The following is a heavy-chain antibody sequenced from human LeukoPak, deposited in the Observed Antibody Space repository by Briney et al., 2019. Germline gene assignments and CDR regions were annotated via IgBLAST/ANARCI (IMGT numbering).Heavy chain of an antibody. CDR3: ASLDTAAIRTGGY. V-gene: IGHV3-7*01. D-gene: IGHD5-18*01. CDR1: GFPFSPEW. J-gene: IGHJ4*02. Sequence: GALRLSCVASGFPFSPEWMSWVRQAPGKGLEWVAMIKKSASETHYVDSVKGRFIISRDYARNSLYLQMTGLRADDTAVYYCASLDTAAIRTGGYWGQGTLATVSS. CDR2: IKKSASET.